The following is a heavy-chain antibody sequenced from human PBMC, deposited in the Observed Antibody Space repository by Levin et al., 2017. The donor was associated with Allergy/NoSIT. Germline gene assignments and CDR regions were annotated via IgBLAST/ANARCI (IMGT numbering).Heavy chain of an antibody. V-gene: IGHV2-26*01. J-gene: IGHJ4*02. CDR1: GFSLSNARMG. CDR2: IFSNDEK. CDR3: ARLPVDSSGYTLLDY. Sequence: SGPTLVKPTETLTLTCTVSGFSLSNARMGVSWIRQPPGKALEWLAHIFSNDEKSYSTSLKSRLTISKDTSKSQVVLTMTNMDPVDTATYYCARLPVDSSGYTLLDYWGQGTLVTVSS. D-gene: IGHD3-22*01.